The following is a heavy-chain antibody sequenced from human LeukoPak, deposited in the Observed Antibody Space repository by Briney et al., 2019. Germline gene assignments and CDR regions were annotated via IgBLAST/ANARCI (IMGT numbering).Heavy chain of an antibody. CDR1: GGSISSYY. CDR3: ARGLMGIAAD. CDR2: FHYSGST. Sequence: SETLSLTCTVSGGSISSYYWNWIRQPPGEGLEWIGYFHYSGSTNYNPSLKSRVTISVDTSKNQFSLKLSSVTAADTAVYYCARGLMGIAADWGQGTLVTVSS. V-gene: IGHV4-59*01. D-gene: IGHD6-13*01. J-gene: IGHJ4*02.